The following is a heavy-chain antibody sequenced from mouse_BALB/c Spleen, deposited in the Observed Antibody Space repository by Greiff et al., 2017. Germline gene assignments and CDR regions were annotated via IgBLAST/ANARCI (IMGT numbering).Heavy chain of an antibody. CDR3: ARAYSRYFDV. V-gene: IGHV7-3*02. D-gene: IGHD2-10*01. J-gene: IGHJ1*01. CDR2: IRNKANGYTT. Sequence: EVQRVESGGGLVQPGGSLRLSCATSGFTFTDYYMSWVRQPPGKALEWLGFIRNKANGYTTEYSASVKGRFTISRDNSQSILYLQMNTLRAEDSATYYCARAYSRYFDVWGAGTTVTVSS. CDR1: GFTFTDYY.